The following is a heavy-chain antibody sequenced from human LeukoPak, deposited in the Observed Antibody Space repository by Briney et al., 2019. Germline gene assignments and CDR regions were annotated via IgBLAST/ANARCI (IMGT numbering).Heavy chain of an antibody. CDR2: ISSGGSTM. V-gene: IGHV3-48*02. CDR1: GFTFSFYS. D-gene: IGHD6-19*01. J-gene: IGHJ4*02. Sequence: RLSCAASGFTFSFYSMNGVGQAPGKGLEWVSYISSGGSTMYADSVKGRFTIPRDNAKDSLYLQMNSLRDEDTAVYYCAREAQLLVDYWRQGTLVTVS. CDR3: AREAQLLVDY.